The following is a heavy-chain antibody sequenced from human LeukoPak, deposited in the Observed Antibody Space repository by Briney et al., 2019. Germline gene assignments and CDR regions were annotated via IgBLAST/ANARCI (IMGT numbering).Heavy chain of an antibody. CDR3: AKVLEPHYYDSSGYYYFDY. Sequence: GGSLRLSCAASGFTVSSNYMSWVRQAPGKGLEWVSVIYSGGSTYYADSVKGRFTISRDNSKNTLYLQMNSLRAEDTAVYYCAKVLEPHYYDSSGYYYFDYWGQGTLVTVSS. CDR2: IYSGGST. J-gene: IGHJ4*02. D-gene: IGHD3-22*01. CDR1: GFTVSSNY. V-gene: IGHV3-53*01.